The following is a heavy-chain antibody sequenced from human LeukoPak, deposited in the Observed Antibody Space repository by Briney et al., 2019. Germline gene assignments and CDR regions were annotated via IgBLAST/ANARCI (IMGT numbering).Heavy chain of an antibody. J-gene: IGHJ2*01. CDR1: GFTFSSYA. CDR2: TTGSGATT. V-gene: IGHV3-23*01. CDR3: ARSWYFDL. Sequence: GGSLRLSCAASGFTFSSYAMTWVRQAPGKGLEWVTTTTGSGATTDYPDSVKGRFTISRDNSKNTLSLQMHSLRAEDTAVYYCARSWYFDLWGRGRLVTVSS.